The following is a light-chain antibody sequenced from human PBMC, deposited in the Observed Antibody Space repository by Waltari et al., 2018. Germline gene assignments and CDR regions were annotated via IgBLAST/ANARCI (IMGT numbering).Light chain of an antibody. V-gene: IGLV2-14*03. J-gene: IGLJ3*02. Sequence: QSALTQPAPVSGSPAQSITLSCTGTRNDVGAYDCVSWYQHHPGKVPQLLIYDVHNRPSGASDRFSGSKSGNTASLTISGLQAGDEADYYCASKTDNAAVLFGGGTKVTVL. CDR2: DVH. CDR1: RNDVGAYDC. CDR3: ASKTDNAAVL.